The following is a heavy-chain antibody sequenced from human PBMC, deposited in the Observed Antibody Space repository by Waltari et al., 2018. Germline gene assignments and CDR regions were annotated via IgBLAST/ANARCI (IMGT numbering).Heavy chain of an antibody. CDR2: IIPILGIA. Sequence: QVQLVQSGAEVKKPGSSVKVSCKASGGTFSSYAISWVRQAPGQGLEWMGGIIPILGIANSAQKFQGRVTITADESTSTAYMELSSLRSEDTAVYYCARGRLYGGKGMGWYFDLWGRGTLVTVSS. CDR3: ARGRLYGGKGMGWYFDL. J-gene: IGHJ2*01. CDR1: GGTFSSYA. V-gene: IGHV1-69*04. D-gene: IGHD2-15*01.